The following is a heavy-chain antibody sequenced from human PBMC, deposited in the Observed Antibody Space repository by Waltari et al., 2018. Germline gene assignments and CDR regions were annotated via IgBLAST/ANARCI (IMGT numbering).Heavy chain of an antibody. Sequence: QVHLQQWGAGLLKPSEPLSLPCAVYGGPFSGYYLAWLRQPPGKGPEWIGEINRGGNINLNPSLKSRVIMSVDTSKNQVFLKLTSVTAADTAVYYCARAEQGGSAVGPDFQHWGQGTLVTVSS. CDR3: ARAEQGGSAVGPDFQH. J-gene: IGHJ1*01. CDR1: GGPFSGYY. CDR2: INRGGNI. D-gene: IGHD1-26*01. V-gene: IGHV4-34*01.